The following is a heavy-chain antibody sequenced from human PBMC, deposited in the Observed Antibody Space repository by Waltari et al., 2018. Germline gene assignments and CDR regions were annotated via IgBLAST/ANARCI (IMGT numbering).Heavy chain of an antibody. J-gene: IGHJ4*02. Sequence: QVQLVQSGSELKKPGASVKVSCKASGYIFTTYGINWVRQAPGQGLEWMGWTTTHPGNPTDVQGFTGRFVFSLDTSVSTAYLQISSLKAEDSVIYYWARGGGTFSKPQYFDSWGQGTRVTVSS. CDR2: TTTHPGNP. CDR3: ARGGGTFSKPQYFDS. V-gene: IGHV7-4-1*02. D-gene: IGHD1-26*01. CDR1: GYIFTTYG.